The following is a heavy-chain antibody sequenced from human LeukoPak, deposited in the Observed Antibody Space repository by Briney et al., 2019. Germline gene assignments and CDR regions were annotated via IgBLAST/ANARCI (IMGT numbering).Heavy chain of an antibody. CDR2: ISGSGGST. CDR3: AKGLYSGSYPD. V-gene: IGHV3-23*01. CDR1: GFTFSSYA. Sequence: GGSLRLSCAASGFTFSSYAMSWVRQAPGKGLEWVSAISGSGGSTYYADSVKGRFTISRDNSKNTLYLQTNSLRAEDTAVYYCAKGLYSGSYPDWGQGTLVTVSS. D-gene: IGHD1-26*01. J-gene: IGHJ4*02.